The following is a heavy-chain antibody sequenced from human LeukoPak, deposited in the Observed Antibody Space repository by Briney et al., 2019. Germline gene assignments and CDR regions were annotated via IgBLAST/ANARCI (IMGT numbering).Heavy chain of an antibody. CDR1: GFTFSSYW. J-gene: IGHJ5*02. CDR3: ARDRLRAAMGFDP. Sequence: GGSLRLSCAASGFTFSSYWMSWVRQAPGKGLEWVANVKQDGSEKYYVDSVKGRFTISRDNAKNSLYLQMNSLRAEDTAVYYCARDRLRAAMGFDPWGQGTLVTVSS. CDR2: VKQDGSEK. V-gene: IGHV3-7*03. D-gene: IGHD2-2*01.